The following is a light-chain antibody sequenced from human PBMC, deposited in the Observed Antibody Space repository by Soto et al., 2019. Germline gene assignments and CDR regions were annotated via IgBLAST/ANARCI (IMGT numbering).Light chain of an antibody. V-gene: IGKV3-20*01. CDR2: GAS. J-gene: IGKJ3*01. Sequence: EIVLTQSPGTLSLSPGERATLSCMASQSVSSSYLAWYQQKPGQAPRLLIYGASSRATGIPDRFSGSGSGKDFTLTISRLEREDFAVYYCQQYGSSPLFTFGAGTKVDIK. CDR1: QSVSSSY. CDR3: QQYGSSPLFT.